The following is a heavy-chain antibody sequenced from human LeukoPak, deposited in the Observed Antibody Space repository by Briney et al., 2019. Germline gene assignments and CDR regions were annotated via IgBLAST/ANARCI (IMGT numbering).Heavy chain of an antibody. Sequence: GRSLRLSCTASGFTFGDYAMSWVRQAPGKGLERVGFIRSKAYGGTTEYAASVKGRFTISRDDSKSIAYLQMNSLKTEDTAVYYCTRMGIVLLWFGECDDWGQGTLVTVYS. D-gene: IGHD3-10*01. V-gene: IGHV3-49*04. J-gene: IGHJ4*02. CDR2: IRSKAYGGTT. CDR3: TRMGIVLLWFGECDD. CDR1: GFTFGDYA.